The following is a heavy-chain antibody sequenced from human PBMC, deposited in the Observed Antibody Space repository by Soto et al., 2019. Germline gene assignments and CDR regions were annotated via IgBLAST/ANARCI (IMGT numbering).Heavy chain of an antibody. D-gene: IGHD3-10*02. J-gene: IGHJ6*02. CDR3: TTDVLPYYYQNGMDV. CDR1: GLTLSNAW. CDR2: IKSKTDGGTT. Sequence: EVQLVESGGGLVKPGGSLRLTCAASGLTLSNAWMSWVRQAPGKGLEWVGRIKSKTDGGTTDYAAPVKGRFTISRDDSKNTLSLQMNSLKTEDTAVYYCTTDVLPYYYQNGMDVWGQGTTVTGSS. V-gene: IGHV3-15*01.